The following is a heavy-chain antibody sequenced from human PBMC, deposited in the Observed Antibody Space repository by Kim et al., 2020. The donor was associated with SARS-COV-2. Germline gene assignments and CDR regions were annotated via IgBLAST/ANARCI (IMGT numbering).Heavy chain of an antibody. CDR2: IIGGNGNT. J-gene: IGHJ4*02. D-gene: IGHD2-15*01. CDR1: GYTFSNYA. CDR3: ARGGGPGLGY. V-gene: IGHV1-3*01. Sequence: ASVKVSCKASGYTFSNYAIHWVRQAPGQRLECMGWIIGGNGNTYHSPKFQGRVTFTRDTSATTAYMELSSLRSEDTAVYYCARGGGPGLGYWGQGTLVTVSS.